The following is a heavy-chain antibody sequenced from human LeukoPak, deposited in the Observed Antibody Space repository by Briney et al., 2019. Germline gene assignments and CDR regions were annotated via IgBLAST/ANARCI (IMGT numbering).Heavy chain of an antibody. CDR1: GFTFSSYA. CDR3: ARRPSVRFLEWLPNFDY. J-gene: IGHJ4*02. CDR2: ISGSGGST. D-gene: IGHD3-3*01. V-gene: IGHV3-23*01. Sequence: PGGSLRLSCAASGFTFSSYAMSWVRQAPGKGLEWVSAISGSGGSTYYADSVKGRFTISRDNSKNTLYLQMNSLRAEDTAVYYCARRPSVRFLEWLPNFDYWGQGTLVTVSS.